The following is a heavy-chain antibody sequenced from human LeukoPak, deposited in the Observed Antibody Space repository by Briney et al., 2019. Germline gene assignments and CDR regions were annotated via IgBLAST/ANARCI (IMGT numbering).Heavy chain of an antibody. CDR3: AKDIAQGYTFGSIEQDY. V-gene: IGHV3-23*01. J-gene: IGHJ4*02. CDR1: GLTFSRYA. D-gene: IGHD5-18*01. CDR2: ISESGSGT. Sequence: GGSLRLSCAVSGLTFSRYAMSWVRQAPGKGLEWVSAISESGSGTYYADSVKGRFTISRDNSTDTLSLQMNSLRAEDTAVYYCAKDIAQGYTFGSIEQDYWGQGTLVTVSS.